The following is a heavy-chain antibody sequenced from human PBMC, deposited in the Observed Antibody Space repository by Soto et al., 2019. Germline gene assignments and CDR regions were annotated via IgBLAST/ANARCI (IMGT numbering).Heavy chain of an antibody. Sequence: QVQLVQSGAEVKKPGASVKVSCKASGYNFGNYDLNWVRQATGQGLERMGWMNPKNGDTGHEQKFQGRVILTRETAISTAYIEPTGPRPDDTAVYYCARGASRLIMIAAPDEGLLWFDVWGQGTLVIVSS. CDR2: MNPKNGDT. V-gene: IGHV1-8*02. J-gene: IGHJ5*02. CDR1: GYNFGNYD. CDR3: ARGASRLIMIAAPDEGLLWFDV. D-gene: IGHD2-21*01.